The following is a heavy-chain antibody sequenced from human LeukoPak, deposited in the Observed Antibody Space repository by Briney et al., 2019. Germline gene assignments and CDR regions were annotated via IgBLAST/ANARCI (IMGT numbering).Heavy chain of an antibody. V-gene: IGHV3-66*01. CDR3: ARSPDYGDYYYYYGMDV. J-gene: IGHJ6*02. CDR1: GFTVSFNY. Sequence: GGSLRLSCAASGFTVSFNYMSWVRQAPGKGLEWISVIYSGGSTYYADSVKGRFTISRDNSKNTLYLQMNSLRAEDTAVYYCARSPDYGDYYYYYGMDVWGQGTTVTVSS. D-gene: IGHD4-17*01. CDR2: IYSGGST.